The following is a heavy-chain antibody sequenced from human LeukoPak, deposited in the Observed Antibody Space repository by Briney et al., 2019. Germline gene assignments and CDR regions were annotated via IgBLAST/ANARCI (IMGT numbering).Heavy chain of an antibody. CDR1: GYTFTGYY. Sequence: ASVKVSCKASGYTFTGYYMHWVRQAPGQGLEWMGWISAYNGNTNYAQKLQGRVTMTTDTSTSTAYMELRSLRSDDTAVYYCARDRLYSGSYSLRWFDPWGQGTLVTVSS. CDR3: ARDRLYSGSYSLRWFDP. J-gene: IGHJ5*02. D-gene: IGHD1-26*01. CDR2: ISAYNGNT. V-gene: IGHV1-18*04.